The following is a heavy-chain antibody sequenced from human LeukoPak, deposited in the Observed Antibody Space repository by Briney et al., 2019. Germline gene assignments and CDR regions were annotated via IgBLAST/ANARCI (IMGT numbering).Heavy chain of an antibody. J-gene: IGHJ5*02. D-gene: IGHD2-2*01. Sequence: ASVKVSCKASGYTFTGYYMHWVRPAPGQGLEWMGWINPNSGGTNYAQKFQGRVTMTRDTSISTAYMELSRLRSDDTAVYYCARDGPGYCSSTSCYWRNWFDPWGQGTLVTVSS. CDR2: INPNSGGT. V-gene: IGHV1-2*02. CDR1: GYTFTGYY. CDR3: ARDGPGYCSSTSCYWRNWFDP.